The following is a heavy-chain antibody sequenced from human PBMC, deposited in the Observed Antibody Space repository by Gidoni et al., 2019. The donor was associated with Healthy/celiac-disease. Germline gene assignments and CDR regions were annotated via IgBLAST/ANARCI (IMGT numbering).Heavy chain of an antibody. CDR1: GLTFSDYY. Sequence: QVQLVESGGGLVKPGGSLRLSCAASGLTFSDYYMSWIRQAPGKGLEWVSYISSSGSTIYYADSVKVRFTISRDNAKNSLYLQMNILRAEDTAVYYCAGRYCSGGSCYSPFDYWGQGTLVTVSS. J-gene: IGHJ4*02. D-gene: IGHD2-15*01. CDR2: ISSSGSTI. CDR3: AGRYCSGGSCYSPFDY. V-gene: IGHV3-11*01.